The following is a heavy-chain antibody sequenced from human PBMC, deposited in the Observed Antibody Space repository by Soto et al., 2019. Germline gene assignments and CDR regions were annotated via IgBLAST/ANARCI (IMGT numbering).Heavy chain of an antibody. CDR3: ARDPGYSYGPPDY. D-gene: IGHD5-18*01. V-gene: IGHV4-30-2*01. J-gene: IGHJ4*02. CDR1: GGSISSGGYS. CDR2: IYHSGST. Sequence: PSETLSLTCAVSGGSISSGGYSWSWIRQPLGKGLEWIGYIYHSGSTYYNPSLKSRVTISVDRSKNQFSLNLSSVTAADTAVYYCARDPGYSYGPPDYWGQGTLVTVSS.